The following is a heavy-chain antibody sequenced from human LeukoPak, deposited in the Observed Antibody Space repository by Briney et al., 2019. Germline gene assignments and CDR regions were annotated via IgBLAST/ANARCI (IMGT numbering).Heavy chain of an antibody. V-gene: IGHV4-59*01. CDR2: IYYSGST. CDR1: GGSISSYY. CDR3: ARAAMVAFDY. Sequence: SETLSLTCTVSGGSISSYYWSWIRQPPGKGLEWIGYIYYSGSTNYNPSLKSRVTISVDTSKNQFSLKLSSVTAADTAVYYCARAAMVAFDYWGQGTLVTASS. D-gene: IGHD5-18*01. J-gene: IGHJ4*02.